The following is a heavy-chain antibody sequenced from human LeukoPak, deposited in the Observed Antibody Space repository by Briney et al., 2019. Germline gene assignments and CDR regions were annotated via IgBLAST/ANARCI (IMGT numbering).Heavy chain of an antibody. CDR2: IIPIRGIA. Sequence: GASVKVSCKASGGTFSSYAISWVRQARGQGLEWMGRIIPIRGIANYAQKFQGRVTITADKSTSAAYMELSSLRSEDTAVYYCARAIGASAYYYYYGMDVWGQGTTVTVSS. J-gene: IGHJ6*02. D-gene: IGHD1-26*01. CDR3: ARAIGASAYYYYYGMDV. CDR1: GGTFSSYA. V-gene: IGHV1-69*04.